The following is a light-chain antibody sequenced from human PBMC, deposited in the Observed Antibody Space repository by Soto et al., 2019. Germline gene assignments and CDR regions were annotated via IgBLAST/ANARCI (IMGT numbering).Light chain of an antibody. CDR2: EVS. CDR3: SSYTSSSTLVV. J-gene: IGLJ1*01. CDR1: SSDVGGYNY. Sequence: QSALTQPASVSGSPGHSITISCTGTSSDVGGYNYVSWYQQHPDKAPKLMIYEVSNRPSGVSNRFSGSKSGNTAALTISGLQAEDEADYYCSSYTSSSTLVVFGTGTKVTVL. V-gene: IGLV2-14*01.